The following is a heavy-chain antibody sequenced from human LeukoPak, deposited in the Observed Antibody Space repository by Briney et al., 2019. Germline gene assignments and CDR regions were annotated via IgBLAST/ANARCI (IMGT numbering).Heavy chain of an antibody. D-gene: IGHD2-2*01. CDR3: AKLSGDCSSAGCYPY. J-gene: IGHJ4*02. CDR2: ISGSDVST. CDR1: GFTFNSFA. V-gene: IGHV3-23*01. Sequence: GGSLRLSCAVSGFTFNSFAMSWVRQAPGKGLEWVSTISGSDVSTYYADSVKGRFTISRDNSKNRLYLQMNSLRAEDTAVYYCAKLSGDCSSAGCYPYWGQGTRVTVSS.